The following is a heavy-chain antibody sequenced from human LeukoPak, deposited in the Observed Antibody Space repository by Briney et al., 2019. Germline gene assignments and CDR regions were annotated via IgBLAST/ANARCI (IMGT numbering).Heavy chain of an antibody. CDR2: ISSDGDST. CDR1: GFNFSTYP. J-gene: IGHJ4*02. D-gene: IGHD3-9*01. CDR3: MEGTTDYYYYDY. V-gene: IGHV3-64D*06. Sequence: GGSLRLSCSASGFNFSTYPMHWVRQAPGRGLEYVSSISSDGDSTYYTDSVKGRFTISRDNSKNTLYLQTSSLRAEDTAVYYCMEGTTDYYYYDYWGRGTLVTVSS.